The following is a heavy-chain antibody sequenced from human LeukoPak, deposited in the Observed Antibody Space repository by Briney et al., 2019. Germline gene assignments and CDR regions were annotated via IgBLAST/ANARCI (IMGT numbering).Heavy chain of an antibody. CDR1: GFTFSDYW. J-gene: IGHJ6*03. D-gene: IGHD3-10*01. CDR3: ARVLRYYYYYMDV. CDR2: IKQEESEK. Sequence: PGGSLRLSCAASGFTFSDYWMNWVRQAPGKGLEWVANIKQEESEKYYVDSVKGRFTISRDNAKNSLYLQMNSLRAEDTAVYYCARVLRYYYYYMDVWGKGTTVTVSS. V-gene: IGHV3-7*01.